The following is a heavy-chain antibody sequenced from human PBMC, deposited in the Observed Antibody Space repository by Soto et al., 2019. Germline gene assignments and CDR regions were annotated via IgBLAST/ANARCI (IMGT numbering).Heavy chain of an antibody. V-gene: IGHV1-69*02. Sequence: QVQLVQSGAEVKKPGSSVKVSCKASGGTFSSYTISWVRQAPGQGLEWMGRIIPILGIANYAQKFQGRVTITADKSTSTAYMELSSLRSEDTAVYYCARARGWGEGHYYYGMDVWGQGTTVTVSS. CDR2: IIPILGIA. J-gene: IGHJ6*02. CDR3: ARARGWGEGHYYYGMDV. CDR1: GGTFSSYT. D-gene: IGHD3-16*01.